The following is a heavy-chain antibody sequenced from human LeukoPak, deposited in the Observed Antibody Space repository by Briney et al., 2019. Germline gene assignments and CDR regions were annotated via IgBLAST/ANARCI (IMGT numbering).Heavy chain of an antibody. CDR1: GFTFSNYA. CDR2: INDNGGTT. J-gene: IGHJ4*02. Sequence: GGSLRLSCAASGFTFSNYAMHWVRQAPGKGLEYVSAINDNGGTTYYANSVKGRFTISRDNSKSTLYLQMGSLRAEDMAVYYCARAVVVTRYLGYWGQGALVTVSS. CDR3: ARAVVVTRYLGY. V-gene: IGHV3-64*01. D-gene: IGHD2-21*02.